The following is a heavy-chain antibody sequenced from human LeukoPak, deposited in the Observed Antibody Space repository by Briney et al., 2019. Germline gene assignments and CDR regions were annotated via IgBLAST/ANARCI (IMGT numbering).Heavy chain of an antibody. CDR1: GGSFSGYY. J-gene: IGHJ3*02. D-gene: IGHD3-22*01. V-gene: IGHV4-34*01. CDR3: ARGGYDSSGYYLPETYDAFDI. Sequence: SETLSLTCAVYGGSFSGYYWSWIRQPPGKGLEWIGEINHSGSTNYNPSLKSRVTISVDTSKTQFSLKLSSVTAADTAVYYCARGGYDSSGYYLPETYDAFDIWGQGTMVTVSS. CDR2: INHSGST.